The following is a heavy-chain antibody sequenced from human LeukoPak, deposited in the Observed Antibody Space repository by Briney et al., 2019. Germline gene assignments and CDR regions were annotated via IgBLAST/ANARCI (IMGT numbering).Heavy chain of an antibody. CDR3: ARGGYVSFGSSSYYYGMDV. V-gene: IGHV1-2*04. CDR1: GYTFTGYY. CDR2: INPNSGGT. D-gene: IGHD5-12*01. J-gene: IGHJ6*04. Sequence: ASVKVSCKASGYTFTGYYVHWVRQAPGQGLEWMGWINPNSGGTNYAQKFQGWVTMTRDTSISTAYMELSRLRSDDTAVYYCARGGYVSFGSSSYYYGMDVWGKGTTVTVSS.